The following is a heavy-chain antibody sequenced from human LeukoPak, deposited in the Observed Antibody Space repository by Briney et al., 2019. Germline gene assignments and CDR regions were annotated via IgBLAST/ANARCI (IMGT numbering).Heavy chain of an antibody. D-gene: IGHD2-2*01. CDR3: AKAPDTSWYYFDY. V-gene: IGHV3-23*01. CDR2: ISGSGDST. J-gene: IGHJ4*02. Sequence: QPGGSLRLSCAASGFTFSSYAMTWVRQAPGKGLEWVSGISGSGDSTYYADPVKGRFTISRDNSKNTLYLLMNSLRAEDTAVYYCAKAPDTSWYYFDYWGQGTLVTVSS. CDR1: GFTFSSYA.